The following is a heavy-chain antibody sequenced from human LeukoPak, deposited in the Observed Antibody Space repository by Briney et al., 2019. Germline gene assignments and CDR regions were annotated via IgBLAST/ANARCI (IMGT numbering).Heavy chain of an antibody. CDR3: AKVFSPLQLRDAFDI. D-gene: IGHD2-2*01. V-gene: IGHV3-9*03. CDR1: GFTFDDYA. Sequence: PGGSLRLSCAASGFTFDDYAMHWVRQAPGKGLEWVSGISWNSGSIGYADSVKGRFTISRDNAKNSLYLQMNSLRAEDMALYYCAKVFSPLQLRDAFDIWGQGTMVTVSS. J-gene: IGHJ3*02. CDR2: ISWNSGSI.